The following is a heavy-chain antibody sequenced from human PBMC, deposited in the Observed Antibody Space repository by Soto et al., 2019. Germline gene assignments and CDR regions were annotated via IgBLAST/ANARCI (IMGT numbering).Heavy chain of an antibody. CDR2: ISSSTGLT. Sequence: GGSLRLSFAALEFTFSDYYMSWIRQAPGKGLEWVSYISSSTGLTDKADSVKGRFTISRDNPKDSPSRQRDSLRAEDTAGYYFAKEYGRLDYWGQGTLVTVSS. V-gene: IGHV3-11*05. CDR1: EFTFSDYY. J-gene: IGHJ4*02. CDR3: AKEYGRLDY. D-gene: IGHD4-17*01.